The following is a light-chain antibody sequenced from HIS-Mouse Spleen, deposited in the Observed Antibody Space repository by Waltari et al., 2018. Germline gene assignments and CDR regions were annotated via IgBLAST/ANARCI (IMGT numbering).Light chain of an antibody. CDR2: EVS. Sequence: QSALTQPPSASGSPGQSVTISCTGTSSDYGGYNYVSGYQQPPGKAPKLMIYEVSKRPSGVPDRLSGSTSGITASLSVSGLQAEDEADYYCRSYAGSNNYVFGTGTKVTVL. CDR1: SSDYGGYNY. J-gene: IGLJ1*01. CDR3: RSYAGSNNYV. V-gene: IGLV2-8*01.